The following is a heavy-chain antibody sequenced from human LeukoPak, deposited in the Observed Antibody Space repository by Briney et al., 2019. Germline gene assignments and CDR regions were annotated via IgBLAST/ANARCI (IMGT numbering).Heavy chain of an antibody. CDR3: ARDGSKGYYFDY. CDR2: ISSSGSTT. D-gene: IGHD5-24*01. Sequence: PGGSLRLSCAASGFTFSSYEMNWVRQAPGKGLEWVSYISSSGSTTYYADSVKGRFTISRDNAKNSLYLQMNSLRAGDTAVYYCARDGSKGYYFDYWGQGTLVTVSS. V-gene: IGHV3-48*03. J-gene: IGHJ4*02. CDR1: GFTFSSYE.